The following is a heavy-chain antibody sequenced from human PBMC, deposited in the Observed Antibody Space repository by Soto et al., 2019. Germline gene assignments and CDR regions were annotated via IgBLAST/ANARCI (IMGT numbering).Heavy chain of an antibody. D-gene: IGHD3-22*01. J-gene: IGHJ4*02. Sequence: QVQLQESGTGLVKPSQTLSLTCTVSGGSISSGGYYWSWIRQHPGKGLEWIGYIYYRGSTYYNPSLKRRVTISVDTSKNQFSLKLSSVTAADTAVYYCARGGDYYDSSGYYYGLDYWGQGTLVTVSS. CDR2: IYYRGST. V-gene: IGHV4-31*03. CDR3: ARGGDYYDSSGYYYGLDY. CDR1: GGSISSGGYY.